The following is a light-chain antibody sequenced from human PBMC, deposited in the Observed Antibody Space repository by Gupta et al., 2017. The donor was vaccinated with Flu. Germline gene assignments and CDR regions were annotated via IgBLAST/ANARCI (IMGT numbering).Light chain of an antibody. CDR2: WAS. CDR3: QQAFISPHT. CDR1: QSGWYRSNNKNY. V-gene: IGKV4-1*01. Sequence: DLVMTQSTHSLAVCRGERATINCKASQSGWYRSNNKNYLAGYQMKPGQPPKVLVYWASTWESGVPDRFSGRGSGTDFTLSIRSLQAEDVAVYYCQQAFISPHTFGGGTKVEIK. J-gene: IGKJ4*01.